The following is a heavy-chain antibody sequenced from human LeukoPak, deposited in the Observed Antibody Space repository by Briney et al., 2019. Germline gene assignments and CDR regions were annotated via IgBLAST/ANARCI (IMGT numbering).Heavy chain of an antibody. CDR1: GGSISDSSYH. V-gene: IGHV4-39*01. CDR3: AREVASSVHY. CDR2: IYYSGTT. J-gene: IGHJ4*02. Sequence: SETLSLTCTVSGGSISDSSYHWGWIRQPPGKGLEWIGSIYYSGTTYYRPSLKSRVTISEDTSKNQFSLKLTSVTAADTAVYYCAREVASSVHYWGQGTLVTVSS. D-gene: IGHD3-10*01.